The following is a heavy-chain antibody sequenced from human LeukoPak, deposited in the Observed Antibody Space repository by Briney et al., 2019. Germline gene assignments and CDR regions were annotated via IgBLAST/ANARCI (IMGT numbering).Heavy chain of an antibody. Sequence: GGSLRLSCAASGFTFSSYSMNWVRQAPGKGLEWVSSISSSSSYIYYADSVKGRFTISRDNAKNPLYLQMNSLRAEDTAVYYCARDLRNAWGSPFDYWGQGTLVTVSS. CDR1: GFTFSSYS. J-gene: IGHJ4*02. V-gene: IGHV3-21*01. CDR3: ARDLRNAWGSPFDY. D-gene: IGHD7-27*01. CDR2: ISSSSSYI.